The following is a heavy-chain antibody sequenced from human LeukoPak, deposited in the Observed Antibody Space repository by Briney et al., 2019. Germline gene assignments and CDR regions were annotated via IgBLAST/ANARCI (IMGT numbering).Heavy chain of an antibody. CDR3: ARVSPEYDLWTGGPLDP. V-gene: IGHV1-2*02. J-gene: IGHJ5*02. Sequence: VASVKVSCKASGYTFTGYYMHWVRQAPGQGLEWMGWINPNSGGTNYAQKFQGRVTMTRDTSISTAYMELSRLRSDNTAVYYCARVSPEYDLWTGGPLDPWGQGTLVTVSS. D-gene: IGHD3-3*01. CDR1: GYTFTGYY. CDR2: INPNSGGT.